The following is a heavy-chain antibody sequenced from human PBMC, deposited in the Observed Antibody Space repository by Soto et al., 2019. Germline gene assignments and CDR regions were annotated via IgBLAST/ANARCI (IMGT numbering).Heavy chain of an antibody. CDR2: ISPKSTYR. D-gene: IGHD2-21*01. CDR3: ARGGGGGLFEH. CDR1: GSPFSDYY. V-gene: IGHV3-11*06. J-gene: IGHJ4*02. Sequence: LRLSCATSGSPFSDYYMSWIRQAPGKGLEWLSHISPKSTYRNYADSVKGRFTISRDNTKSSLFLQMNSLGVEGTAVYYCARGGGGGLFEHWGQGVLVTVSS.